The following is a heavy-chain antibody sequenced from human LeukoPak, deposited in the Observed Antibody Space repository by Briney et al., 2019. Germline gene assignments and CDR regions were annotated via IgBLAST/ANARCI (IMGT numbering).Heavy chain of an antibody. CDR2: MNPNSGNT. J-gene: IGHJ5*02. CDR1: GYSFTSYD. V-gene: IGHV1-8*03. CDR3: ARVRPRDYSSNWFDP. D-gene: IGHD4-11*01. Sequence: GSSVTVSCKASGYSFTSYDINWVRQATGQGLEWMGWMNPNSGNTGYAQKFQGRVTITRNTSISTAYMELSSLRSEDTAVYYCARVRPRDYSSNWFDPWGQGTLVSVSS.